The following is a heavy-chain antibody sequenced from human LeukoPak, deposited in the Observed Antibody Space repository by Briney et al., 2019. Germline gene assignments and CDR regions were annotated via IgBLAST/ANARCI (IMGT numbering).Heavy chain of an antibody. CDR3: AKDRETTASGTFDY. CDR2: ISDDGRDK. Sequence: SGGSLRLSCAASGFTFNNYGMHYVRQAPGKGLEWVAVISDDGRDKNYADSVKGRFTISRDNSNNTLYLQMNSLRADDTGVYYCAKDRETTASGTFDYWGQGTLVTVSS. CDR1: GFTFNNYG. V-gene: IGHV3-30*18. D-gene: IGHD6-13*01. J-gene: IGHJ4*02.